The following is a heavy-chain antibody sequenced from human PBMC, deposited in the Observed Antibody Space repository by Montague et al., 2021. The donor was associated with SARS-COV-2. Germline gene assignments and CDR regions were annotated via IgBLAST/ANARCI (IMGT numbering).Heavy chain of an antibody. Sequence: SETLSLTCHVYGASFSGYYWSWVRQSPGKGLEWIGEVIHSGTTNYNPSLEGRVTIPIDSSNDRFSLRLTSLTAADTGVYYCASGEFFYYGSGNYYRSALDDWGQGTTVTVSS. CDR1: GASFSGYY. D-gene: IGHD3-10*01. V-gene: IGHV4-34*12. CDR2: VIHSGTT. CDR3: ASGEFFYYGSGNYYRSALDD. J-gene: IGHJ6*02.